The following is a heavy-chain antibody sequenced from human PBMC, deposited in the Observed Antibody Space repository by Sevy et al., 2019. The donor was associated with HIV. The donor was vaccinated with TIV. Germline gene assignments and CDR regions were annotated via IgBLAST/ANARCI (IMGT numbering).Heavy chain of an antibody. CDR2: IYYSGSSGNT. J-gene: IGHJ6*02. CDR3: ASAVGYYYYAMDV. D-gene: IGHD2-15*01. CDR1: GGSISIYY. V-gene: IGHV4-59*01. Sequence: SETLSLTCTVSGGSISIYYWSWIRQPPGKGLEWIGSIYYSGSSGNTNYNHSLKSRVTISVDTSKSEFSLKLRSVTAADTAVYYCASAVGYYYYAMDVWGQGTTVTVSS.